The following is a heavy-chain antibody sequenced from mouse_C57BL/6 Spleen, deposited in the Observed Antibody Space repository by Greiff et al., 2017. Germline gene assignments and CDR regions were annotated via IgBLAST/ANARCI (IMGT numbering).Heavy chain of an antibody. J-gene: IGHJ2*01. V-gene: IGHV1-50*01. CDR1: GYTFTSYW. Sequence: VQLQQPGAELVKPGASVKLSCKASGYTFTSYWMQWVKQRPGQGLEWIGEIDPSDSYTNYNQKFKGKATLTVDTSSSTAYMQLSSLTSEDSAVYYCARESQLGRYFDYWGQGTTLTVSS. CDR3: ARESQLGRYFDY. D-gene: IGHD4-1*02. CDR2: IDPSDSYT.